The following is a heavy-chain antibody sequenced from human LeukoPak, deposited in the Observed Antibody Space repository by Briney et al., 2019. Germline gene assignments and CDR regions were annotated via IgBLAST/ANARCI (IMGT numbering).Heavy chain of an antibody. J-gene: IGHJ6*03. CDR2: ISAYNGNT. CDR3: ARRRGYGGNSGGYYMDV. CDR1: GYTFTSYG. D-gene: IGHD4-23*01. Sequence: ASVKVSCKASGYTFTSYGIIWVRQAPGQGLEWMGWISAYNGNTNYAQKLQGRVTMTTDTSTSTAYMELRSLRSDDTAAYYCARRRGYGGNSGGYYMDVWGKGTTVTVSS. V-gene: IGHV1-18*01.